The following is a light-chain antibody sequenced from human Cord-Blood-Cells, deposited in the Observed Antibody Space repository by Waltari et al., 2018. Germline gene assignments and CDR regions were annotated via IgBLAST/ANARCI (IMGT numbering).Light chain of an antibody. J-gene: IGKJ2*01. CDR3: QQSYSTLPT. Sequence: DIQMTQSPSSLSASVGDRVPITCRASQSISSYLNWYQQKPGKAPKLLIYAASSLQSGVPSRFSGSGSGTDFTLTISSLQPEDFATYYCQQSYSTLPTFGQGTKLEIK. CDR2: AAS. V-gene: IGKV1-39*01. CDR1: QSISSY.